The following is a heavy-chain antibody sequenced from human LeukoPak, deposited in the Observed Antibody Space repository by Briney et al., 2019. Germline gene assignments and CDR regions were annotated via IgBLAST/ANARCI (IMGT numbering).Heavy chain of an antibody. Sequence: GGSLRLSCAASGFTFSSYAMSWVRQAPGKGLEWVSAISGSGGTTYYADSVKGRFTISRDNSKNTLYLQMNSLRAEVTAVYYCAKERGQQLVAFDIWGQGTMVTVSS. CDR1: GFTFSSYA. J-gene: IGHJ3*02. CDR2: ISGSGGTT. D-gene: IGHD6-13*01. V-gene: IGHV3-23*01. CDR3: AKERGQQLVAFDI.